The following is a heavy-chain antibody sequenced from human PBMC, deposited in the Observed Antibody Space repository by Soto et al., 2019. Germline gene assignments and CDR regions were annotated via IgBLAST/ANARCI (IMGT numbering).Heavy chain of an antibody. J-gene: IGHJ6*03. CDR2: ISAYNGNT. Sequence: QDQLVQSGVAVKKPGASVKVSCKASGYSFTNYGITWVRQAPGQGFEWLGWISAYNGNTNYAQKFQGRVTMTTDASTSTAYLELRSLRSDDTAVYYCARDRGVAPPEAGNTHYYYYMDVWGKGTTVTVSS. V-gene: IGHV1-18*01. CDR1: GYSFTNYG. CDR3: ARDRGVAPPEAGNTHYYYYMDV. D-gene: IGHD6-19*01.